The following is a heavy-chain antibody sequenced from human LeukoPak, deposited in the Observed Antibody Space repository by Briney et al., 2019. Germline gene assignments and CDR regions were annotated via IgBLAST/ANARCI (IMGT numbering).Heavy chain of an antibody. CDR1: GGPISSGGYY. CDR3: ASLQTQRGFDY. CDR2: IHYSGST. Sequence: TSETLSLTCTVSGGPISSGGYYWSWVRQHTGQGLEWIGYIHYSGSTYYNPSLKSRVTISVDTSKNQFSLKLNSVTAADTAVYYCASLQTQRGFDYWGQGTLVTVSS. V-gene: IGHV4-31*03. D-gene: IGHD4-11*01. J-gene: IGHJ4*02.